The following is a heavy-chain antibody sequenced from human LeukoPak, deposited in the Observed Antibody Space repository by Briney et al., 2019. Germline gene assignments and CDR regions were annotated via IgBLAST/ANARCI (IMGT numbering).Heavy chain of an antibody. J-gene: IGHJ6*03. CDR2: IYHSGST. CDR3: ARDYYDSSGYYPYDYYYMDV. CDR1: GYSISSGYY. Sequence: RPSETLSLTCTVSGYSISSGYYWGWIRQPPGKGLEWIGSIYHSGSTYYNPSLKSRVTISVDTSKNQFSLKLSSVTAADTAVYYCARDYYDSSGYYPYDYYYMDVWGKGTTVTVSS. D-gene: IGHD3-22*01. V-gene: IGHV4-38-2*02.